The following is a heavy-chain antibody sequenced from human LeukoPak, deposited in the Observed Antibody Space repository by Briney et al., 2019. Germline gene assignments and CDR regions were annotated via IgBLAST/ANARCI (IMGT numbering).Heavy chain of an antibody. CDR3: ARNSNQPYCSSTSCYDTYYYYYYMDV. V-gene: IGHV1-69*13. J-gene: IGHJ6*03. CDR2: MIPIFGTA. CDR1: GGTFSSYA. Sequence: GASVKVSCKASGGTFSSYAISWVRQAPGQGLEWMGGMIPIFGTANYAQKFQGRVTITADESTSTAYMELSSLRSEDTAVYYCARNSNQPYCSSTSCYDTYYYYYYMDVWGKGTTVTVSS. D-gene: IGHD2-2*01.